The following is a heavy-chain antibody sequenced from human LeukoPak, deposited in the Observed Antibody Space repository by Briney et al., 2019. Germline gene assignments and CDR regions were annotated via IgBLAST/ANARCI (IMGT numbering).Heavy chain of an antibody. CDR2: INASGGST. Sequence: ASVTVSFMGSGYTLINYLIHWLRQAPCQGRAGMEIINASGGSTSYAQKFQGRVTTTRDTSTSTVYMERSSLRSEDRAVYYCARDQDWNYAFDIWGQGTLVTVSS. CDR1: GYTLINYL. V-gene: IGHV1-46*01. CDR3: ARDQDWNYAFDI. J-gene: IGHJ3*02. D-gene: IGHD1-7*01.